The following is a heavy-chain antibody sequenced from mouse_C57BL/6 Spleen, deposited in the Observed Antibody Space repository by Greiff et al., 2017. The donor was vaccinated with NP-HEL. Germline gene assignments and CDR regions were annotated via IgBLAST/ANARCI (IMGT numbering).Heavy chain of an antibody. J-gene: IGHJ3*01. CDR3: AISRPGDLRRGGFAY. D-gene: IGHD2-12*01. CDR2: IHPSDSDT. V-gene: IGHV1-74*01. CDR1: GYTFTSYW. Sequence: QVHVKQPGAELVKPGASVKVSCKASGYTFTSYWMHWVKQRPGQGLEWIGRIHPSDSDTNYNQKFKGKATLTVDKSSSTAYMQLSSLTSEDSAVYYGAISRPGDLRRGGFAYWGQGTLVTVSA.